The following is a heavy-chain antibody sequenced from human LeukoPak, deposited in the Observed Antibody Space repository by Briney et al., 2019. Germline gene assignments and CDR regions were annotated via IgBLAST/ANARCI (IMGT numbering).Heavy chain of an antibody. CDR2: FDGNGPNT. V-gene: IGHV3-23*01. J-gene: IGHJ4*02. CDR3: AKPRTTGLGWAQFDY. Sequence: GGSLILSCAASGFTFSSFSMTWVRQAPGKGRECVPGFDGNGPNTYYADSVKGRWTISRDNSRNTLYLEMNSLRPEDTAIYYCAKPRTTGLGWAQFDYWGQGSLVTVSS. CDR1: GFTFSSFS. D-gene: IGHD2-8*02.